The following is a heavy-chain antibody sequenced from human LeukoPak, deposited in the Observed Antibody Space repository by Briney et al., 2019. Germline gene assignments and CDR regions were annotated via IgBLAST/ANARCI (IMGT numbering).Heavy chain of an antibody. CDR1: GFTFSYYT. Sequence: GRSLRLSCAASGFTFSYYTMHWVRQAPGKGLEWVAVISYDGSNKYYADSVKGRFTISRDNSKNTLYLQMNSLRAEDTAVYYCAREGSIVPHQDLDCWGQGTLVTVSS. CDR2: ISYDGSNK. D-gene: IGHD2-8*01. CDR3: AREGSIVPHQDLDC. J-gene: IGHJ4*02. V-gene: IGHV3-30-3*01.